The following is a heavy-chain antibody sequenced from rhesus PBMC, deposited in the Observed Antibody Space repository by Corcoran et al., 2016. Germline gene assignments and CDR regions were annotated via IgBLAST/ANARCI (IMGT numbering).Heavy chain of an antibody. CDR1: GFTFSSYG. V-gene: IGHV3S5*01. Sequence: EVQLVESGGGLVQPGGSLRLSCAASGFTFSSYGMSWVRHAPGKWLGWVSYFINCCASTYYADSVKGRFTISRDNSKNTLSLQMNILRAEDTAVYYCAKDRPYYYDSGFYFDYWGQGVLVTVSS. D-gene: IGHD3-28*01. J-gene: IGHJ4*01. CDR2: YFINCCAST. CDR3: AKDRPYYYDSGFYFDY.